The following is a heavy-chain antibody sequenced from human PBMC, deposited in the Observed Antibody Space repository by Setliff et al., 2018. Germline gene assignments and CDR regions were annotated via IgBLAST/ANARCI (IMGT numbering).Heavy chain of an antibody. CDR1: GYSFTGYY. J-gene: IGHJ4*02. D-gene: IGHD6-13*01. Sequence: ASVKVSCQASGYSFTGYYMHWVRQAPGQGLEWMGIIHTGGGSASYAQKFQGRVTMTSDTSTSTVYMEVNSVTSDDTAIYYCARGGMAAAGRKGVFEYWGQGTVVTV. CDR2: IHTGGGSA. V-gene: IGHV1-46*01. CDR3: ARGGMAAAGRKGVFEY.